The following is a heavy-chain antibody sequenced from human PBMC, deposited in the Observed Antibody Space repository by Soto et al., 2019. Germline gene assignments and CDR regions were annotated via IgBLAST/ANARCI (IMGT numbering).Heavy chain of an antibody. V-gene: IGHV3-9*01. Sequence: GGSLILSCAASGFTFDDYAMHWVRQAPGKGLEWVSGISWNSGSIGYADSVKGRFTISRDNAKNSLYLQMNSLRAEDTALYYCAKTSAPWQQLLSFDYWGQGTLVTVSS. CDR2: ISWNSGSI. CDR1: GFTFDDYA. CDR3: AKTSAPWQQLLSFDY. D-gene: IGHD6-13*01. J-gene: IGHJ4*02.